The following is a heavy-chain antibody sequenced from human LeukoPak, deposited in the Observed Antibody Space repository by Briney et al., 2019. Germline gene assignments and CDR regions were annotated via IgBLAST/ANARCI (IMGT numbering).Heavy chain of an antibody. CDR3: ARGRGSLTY. D-gene: IGHD3-10*01. CDR2: FHDTRSP. CDR1: GGSINLYY. V-gene: IGHV4-59*01. J-gene: IGHJ4*02. Sequence: SETPSLTCTVSGGSINLYYWSWIRQPPGKGLEWIGYFHDTRSPKYNPSLERRVTISVDMSRKQFSLNISSVTTADTAVYYCARGRGSLTYWGQGTLATVSS.